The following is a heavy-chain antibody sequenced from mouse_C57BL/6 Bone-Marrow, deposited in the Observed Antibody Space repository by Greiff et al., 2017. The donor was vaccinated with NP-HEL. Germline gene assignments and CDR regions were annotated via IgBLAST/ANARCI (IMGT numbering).Heavy chain of an antibody. CDR3: ARQSYGSSYYYAMDY. Sequence: EVMLVESGGDLVKPGGSLKLSCAASGFTFSSYGMSWVRQTPDKRLEWVATISSGGSYTYYPDSVKGRFTISRDNAKNTLYLQRSSLKSEDTAMYYCARQSYGSSYYYAMDYWGQGTSVTVSS. CDR1: GFTFSSYG. CDR2: ISSGGSYT. J-gene: IGHJ4*01. D-gene: IGHD1-1*01. V-gene: IGHV5-6*02.